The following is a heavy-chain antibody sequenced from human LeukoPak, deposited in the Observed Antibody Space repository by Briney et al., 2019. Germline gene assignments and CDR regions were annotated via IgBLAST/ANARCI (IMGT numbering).Heavy chain of an antibody. Sequence: SETLSLTCTASGGSISSSSYYWGWIRQPPGKGLEWIGSIYYSGSTYYNPPLKSRVTISVDTSKDQFSLKLSSVTAADTAVYYCARGRSSSWYRQAFDIWGQGTMVTVSS. CDR1: GGSISSSSYY. J-gene: IGHJ3*02. V-gene: IGHV4-39*07. D-gene: IGHD6-13*01. CDR2: IYYSGST. CDR3: ARGRSSSWYRQAFDI.